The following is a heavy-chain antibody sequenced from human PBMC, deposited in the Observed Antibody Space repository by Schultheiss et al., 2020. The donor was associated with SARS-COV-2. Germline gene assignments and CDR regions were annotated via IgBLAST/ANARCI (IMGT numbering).Heavy chain of an antibody. D-gene: IGHD2-21*02. V-gene: IGHV3-48*02. CDR2: IHSRLSPT. CDR1: GVSLSDYS. CDR3: ATLGGGLTAANYYSDH. J-gene: IGHJ4*02. Sequence: GGSLRLSCAASGVSLSDYSMNWVRQAPGKGLEWLAYIHSRLSPTFYADSVKGRFTISKDNAKNSLYLQMNSLTDEDTAVYYCATLGGGLTAANYYSDHWGQGTLVTVSS.